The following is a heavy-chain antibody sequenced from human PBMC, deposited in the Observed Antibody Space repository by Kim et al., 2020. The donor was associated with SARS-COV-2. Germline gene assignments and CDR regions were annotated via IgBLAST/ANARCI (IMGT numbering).Heavy chain of an antibody. CDR1: GFTFSTYN. CDR3: ARDRLWSLDY. J-gene: IGHJ4*02. CDR2: ISADSAAT. V-gene: IGHV3-48*02. D-gene: IGHD2-21*01. Sequence: GGSLRLSCVASGFTFSTYNMHWVRQAPGKGLEWLSYISADSAATFYADSVKGRFTISRDNAKNLLYLQMNSLRDDDTAVYYCARDRLWSLDYWGQGTLVT.